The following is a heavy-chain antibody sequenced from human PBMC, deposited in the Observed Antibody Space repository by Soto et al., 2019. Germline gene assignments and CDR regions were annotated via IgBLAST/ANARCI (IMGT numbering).Heavy chain of an antibody. J-gene: IGHJ6*01. CDR1: GGSISSYY. CDR3: AIAPKDYNYHYYGLDV. V-gene: IGHV4-59*01. D-gene: IGHD4-4*01. CDR2: IYYRGNT. Sequence: QVQLHDSGQGLVKPSETLSLTCVVSGGSISSYYWSWIRQPPGKGLECIGYIYYRGNTKYNHSLESRVTILVDMSKNQFSLNLRSVTAADTAVYYCAIAPKDYNYHYYGLDVWGQGTTVTVSS.